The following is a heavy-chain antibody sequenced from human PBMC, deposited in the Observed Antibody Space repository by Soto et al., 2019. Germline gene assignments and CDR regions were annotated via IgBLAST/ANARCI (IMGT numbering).Heavy chain of an antibody. J-gene: IGHJ4*02. CDR3: ARRLRWLRSLIDY. Sequence: SETLSLTCAVYGGSFSGYYWSWIRQPPGKGLEWIGEINHSGSTNYNPSLKSRVTISVDTSKNQFSLKLSSVTAADTAVYYCARRLRWLRSLIDYWGQGTLVTVSS. CDR2: INHSGST. V-gene: IGHV4-34*01. CDR1: GGSFSGYY. D-gene: IGHD5-12*01.